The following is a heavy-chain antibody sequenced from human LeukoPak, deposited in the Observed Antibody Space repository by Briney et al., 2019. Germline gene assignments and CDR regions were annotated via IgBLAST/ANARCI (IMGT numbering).Heavy chain of an antibody. Sequence: GGSLRLSCAASGFTFIKAWMSWVRQVPGKGVEWVGRIKSKSDGGTKDFADEVSGRFTISRDDSKHMMFLQMVCLKTEDTAVYYCVTARRNANGYFPFVYWGQGALVAVS. CDR3: VTARRNANGYFPFVY. D-gene: IGHD5-24*01. CDR2: IKSKSDGGTK. CDR1: GFTFIKAW. V-gene: IGHV3-15*01. J-gene: IGHJ4*02.